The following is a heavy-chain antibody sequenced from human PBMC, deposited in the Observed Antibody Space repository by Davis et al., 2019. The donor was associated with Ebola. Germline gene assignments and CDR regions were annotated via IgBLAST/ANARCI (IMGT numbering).Heavy chain of an antibody. CDR3: ARAGNIVVVVAANYWYFDL. Sequence: SVKVSCKASGYTFTGYYMHWVRQAPGQGLEWMGGIIPIFGTPNYAQKFQGRVTITADKSTSTAYMELSSLRSEDTAVYYCARAGNIVVVVAANYWYFDLWGRGTLVTVSS. CDR1: GYTFTGYY. V-gene: IGHV1-69*06. D-gene: IGHD2-15*01. J-gene: IGHJ2*01. CDR2: IIPIFGTP.